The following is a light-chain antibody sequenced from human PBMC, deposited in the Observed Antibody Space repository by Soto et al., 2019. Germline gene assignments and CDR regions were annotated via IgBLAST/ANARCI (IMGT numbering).Light chain of an antibody. V-gene: IGLV2-8*01. Sequence: QSVLTQPLSASGSPGQSVTISCSGSSSDIGGYTYVSWYQHHPGKAPKLMIYEVSKRPSGVPDRFSGSKSGNTASLTVSGLQAEDEADYYCSSFADSNSYVFGTGTKVTVL. CDR2: EVS. J-gene: IGLJ1*01. CDR1: SSDIGGYTY. CDR3: SSFADSNSYV.